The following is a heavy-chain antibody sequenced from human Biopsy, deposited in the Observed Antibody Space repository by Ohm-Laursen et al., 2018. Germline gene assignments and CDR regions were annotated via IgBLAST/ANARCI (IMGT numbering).Heavy chain of an antibody. CDR3: AADINVWNVNY. Sequence: GVSVKVSCKVSGYAVTEFSMHWVRQAPGKGLEWMGGFAPENGKTIYAQKFQGRVTMTEDTSTDTAYMELSSLRSEDTAVYYCAADINVWNVNYWGQGTQVTVSS. J-gene: IGHJ4*02. CDR2: FAPENGKT. D-gene: IGHD1-1*01. CDR1: GYAVTEFS. V-gene: IGHV1-24*01.